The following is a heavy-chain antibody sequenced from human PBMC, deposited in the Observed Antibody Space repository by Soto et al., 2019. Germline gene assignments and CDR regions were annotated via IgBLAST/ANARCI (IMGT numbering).Heavy chain of an antibody. CDR2: ISSSGSTI. Sequence: EVQLVESGGGLVQPGGSLRLSCAASGFTFSSYEMNWVRQAPGKGLEWVSYISSSGSTIYYADSVKGRFTISRDNAKNSLYLQMNSLRAEDTAVYYCARDKRYSSSWFRGNLYRYYYGMDVWGQGTTVTVSS. CDR1: GFTFSSYE. CDR3: ARDKRYSSSWFRGNLYRYYYGMDV. V-gene: IGHV3-48*03. J-gene: IGHJ6*02. D-gene: IGHD6-13*01.